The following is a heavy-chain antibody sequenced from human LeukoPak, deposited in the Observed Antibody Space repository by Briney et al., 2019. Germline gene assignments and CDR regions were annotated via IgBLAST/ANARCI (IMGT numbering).Heavy chain of an antibody. Sequence: PSETLSLTCTVSGGSISSGSYYWSWIRQPAGKGLEWIGRIYASGSTAYNASLKSRVTMSVDTSKNQFSLRLTSVTAAGTAVYYCAKVGLNWGSDWYFDLWGRGTLVTVSS. CDR1: GGSISSGSYY. CDR3: AKVGLNWGSDWYFDL. CDR2: IYASGST. V-gene: IGHV4-61*02. D-gene: IGHD7-27*01. J-gene: IGHJ2*01.